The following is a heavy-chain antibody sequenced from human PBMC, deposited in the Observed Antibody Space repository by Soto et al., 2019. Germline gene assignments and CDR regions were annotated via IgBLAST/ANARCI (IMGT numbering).Heavy chain of an antibody. CDR3: ARGRSFSYDSTPPPRFDP. J-gene: IGHJ5*02. Sequence: PWGSLRLSCAASGFIFITFDIHLFRHSPVKGLEWVSGIGTLSDAVYAASVQGRFTISRQNDKNSVYLQMNSLRAGDTAVYYCARGRSFSYDSTPPPRFDPRGQGTLVTVSS. CDR1: GFIFITFD. V-gene: IGHV3-13*01. D-gene: IGHD3-22*01. CDR2: IGTLSDA.